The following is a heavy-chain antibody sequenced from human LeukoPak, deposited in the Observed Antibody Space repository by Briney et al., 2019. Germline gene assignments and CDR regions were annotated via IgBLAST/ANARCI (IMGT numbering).Heavy chain of an antibody. V-gene: IGHV3-33*01. D-gene: IGHD5-24*01. CDR3: ASHHLEAYAFDI. CDR1: GFTFSSYG. CDR2: IWYDGSNK. J-gene: IGHJ3*02. Sequence: PGRSLRLSCAASGFTFSSYGMPWVRQAPGKGLEWVAVIWYDGSNKYYADSVKGRFTISRDNSKNTLYLQMNSLRAEDTAVYYCASHHLEAYAFDIWGQGTMVTVSS.